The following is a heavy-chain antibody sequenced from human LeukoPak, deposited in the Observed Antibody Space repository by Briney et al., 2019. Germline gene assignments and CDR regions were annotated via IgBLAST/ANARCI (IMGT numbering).Heavy chain of an antibody. CDR3: ARGGYDYVWGSFDY. J-gene: IGHJ4*02. CDR1: GFTFSSYG. V-gene: IGHV3-33*01. Sequence: GGSLRLSCAASGFTFSSYGMHWVRQAPGKGLEWVAVIWYDGSNKYYADSVKGRFTISRGNSKNTLYLQMNSLRAEDTAVYYCARGGYDYVWGSFDYWGQGTLVTVSS. CDR2: IWYDGSNK. D-gene: IGHD3-16*01.